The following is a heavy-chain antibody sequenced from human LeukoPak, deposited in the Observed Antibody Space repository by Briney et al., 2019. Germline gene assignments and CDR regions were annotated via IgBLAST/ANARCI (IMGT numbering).Heavy chain of an antibody. CDR2: IKSKTDGGTT. V-gene: IGHV3-15*01. Sequence: GGSLRLSCAASGFTFSNAWMSWVRQAPGKGLEWVGRIKSKTDGGTTDYAAPVKGRFTISRDDSKNTLYLQMNSLKTEDTAVYYCTTEDVVAVAAHDYWGQGTLVTVSS. J-gene: IGHJ4*02. CDR3: TTEDVVAVAAHDY. CDR1: GFTFSNAW. D-gene: IGHD2-15*01.